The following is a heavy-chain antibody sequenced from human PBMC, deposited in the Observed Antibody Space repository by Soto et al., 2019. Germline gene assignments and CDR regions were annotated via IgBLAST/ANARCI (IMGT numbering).Heavy chain of an antibody. V-gene: IGHV1-69*02. Sequence: QVQLVQSGAEVKKHGSSVKVSCKASGGTFSSYTISWVRQATGQGLEWMGRIIPILGIANYAQKFQGRVTITADKSTSTAYMELSSLRSEDTAVYYCERDYGDYDYWGQGTLVTVSS. D-gene: IGHD4-17*01. CDR2: IIPILGIA. J-gene: IGHJ4*02. CDR1: GGTFSSYT. CDR3: ERDYGDYDY.